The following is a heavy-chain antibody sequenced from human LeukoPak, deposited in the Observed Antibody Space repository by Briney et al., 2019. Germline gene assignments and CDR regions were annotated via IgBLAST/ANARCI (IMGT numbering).Heavy chain of an antibody. CDR2: INPNSGGT. D-gene: IGHD1-7*01. CDR3: ARDSGITGTSGYYYYYYMDV. CDR1: GYTFTVYY. J-gene: IGHJ6*03. Sequence: ASVTASCKASGYTFTVYYMHWVRQAPGQGREWMGWINPNSGGTNYAQKFQGRVTMTRDTSISTAYMELSRLRSDDTAVYYCARDSGITGTSGYYYYYYMDVWGKGTTVTVSS. V-gene: IGHV1-2*02.